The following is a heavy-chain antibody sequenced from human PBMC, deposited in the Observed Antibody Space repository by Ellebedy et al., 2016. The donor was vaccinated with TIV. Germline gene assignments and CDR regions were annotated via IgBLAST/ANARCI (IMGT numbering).Heavy chain of an antibody. CDR2: IYYSGST. V-gene: IGHV4-59*01. D-gene: IGHD6-19*01. Sequence: GSLRLXCTVSGGSISSYYWSWIRQPPGKGLEWIGYIYYSGSTNYNPSLKSRVTISVDTSKNQFSLKLSSVTAADTAVYYCARGAGVIDYWGQGTLVTVSS. J-gene: IGHJ4*02. CDR3: ARGAGVIDY. CDR1: GGSISSYY.